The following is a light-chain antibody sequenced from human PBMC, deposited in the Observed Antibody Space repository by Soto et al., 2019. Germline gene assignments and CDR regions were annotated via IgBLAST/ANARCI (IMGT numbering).Light chain of an antibody. CDR2: DAS. V-gene: IGKV1-33*01. J-gene: IGKJ4*01. CDR1: QDISNY. CDR3: QQYDNLPS. Sequence: DIQLTQCPSSLSGSLADRVTVACQASQDISNYLNWYQQKPGKAPKLLIYDASNLETGVPSRFSGSGSGTDFTFTISSLQPEDIATYYCQQYDNLPSFGGGTKVDIK.